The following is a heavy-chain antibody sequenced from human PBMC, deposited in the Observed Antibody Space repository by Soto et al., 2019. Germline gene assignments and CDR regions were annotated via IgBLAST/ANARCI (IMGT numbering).Heavy chain of an antibody. CDR2: IYYSGST. CDR1: GGSISSYY. V-gene: IGHV4-59*08. Sequence: SETLSLTCTVSGGSISSYYWSWIRQPPGKGLEWIGYIYYSGSTNYNPSLKSRVTISVDTSKNQFSLKLSSVTAADTAVYYCASAYYDILTGYYKWAFDIWGQGTMVT. CDR3: ASAYYDILTGYYKWAFDI. D-gene: IGHD3-9*01. J-gene: IGHJ3*02.